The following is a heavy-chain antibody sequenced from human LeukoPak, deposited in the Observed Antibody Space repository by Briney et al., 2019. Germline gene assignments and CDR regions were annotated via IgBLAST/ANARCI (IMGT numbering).Heavy chain of an antibody. CDR1: GYTFTSYG. Sequence: ASVKVSCKASGYTFTSYGISWVRQAPGQGLEWTGWISAYNGNTNYAQKLQGRVTMTTDTSTSTAYMELRSLRSDDTAVYYCARDSGIAVAGTPDYWGQGTLVTVSS. V-gene: IGHV1-18*01. CDR3: ARDSGIAVAGTPDY. CDR2: ISAYNGNT. J-gene: IGHJ4*02. D-gene: IGHD6-19*01.